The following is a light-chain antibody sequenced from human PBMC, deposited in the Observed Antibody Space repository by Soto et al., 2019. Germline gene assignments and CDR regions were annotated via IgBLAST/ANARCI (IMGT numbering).Light chain of an antibody. Sequence: EILLTQSPGTLSLYPGESAALSCRASQSISNNFLAWYQRKPGQAPRLLIYGASYRATDIPYRFSGSGSGTDFTLTITRLEPDDFAVYYCQQYGGSPPTFGQGTTVEVK. CDR2: GAS. CDR3: QQYGGSPPT. V-gene: IGKV3-20*01. CDR1: QSISNNF. J-gene: IGKJ1*01.